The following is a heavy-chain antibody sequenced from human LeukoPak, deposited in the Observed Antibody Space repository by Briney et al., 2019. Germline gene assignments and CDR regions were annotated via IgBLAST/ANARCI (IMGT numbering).Heavy chain of an antibody. CDR3: ARRATTERGHSYGLDF. Sequence: PGGSLRLSCAASGLTFSSYAMSWVRQAPGKGLEWVSAISGSGGSTYYADSLTGRFTISRDNAKNSLYLQMNSLRAEDTAMYYCARRATTERGHSYGLDFWGQGTLVTVSS. J-gene: IGHJ4*02. CDR1: GLTFSSYA. D-gene: IGHD5-18*01. CDR2: ISGSGGST. V-gene: IGHV3-23*01.